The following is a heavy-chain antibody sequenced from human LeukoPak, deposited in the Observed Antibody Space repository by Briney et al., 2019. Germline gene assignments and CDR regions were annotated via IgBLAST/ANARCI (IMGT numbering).Heavy chain of an antibody. Sequence: ASVKVSCKASGYTFTSYGISWVRQAPGQGLEWMGWIGAYNGNTNYAQKLQGRVTMTTDTSTSTAYMELSSLRSEDTAVYYCARDDPAWDSSGSRQRGNYFDYWGQGTLVTVSS. CDR3: ARDDPAWDSSGSRQRGNYFDY. CDR2: IGAYNGNT. CDR1: GYTFTSYG. V-gene: IGHV1-18*01. J-gene: IGHJ4*02. D-gene: IGHD3-22*01.